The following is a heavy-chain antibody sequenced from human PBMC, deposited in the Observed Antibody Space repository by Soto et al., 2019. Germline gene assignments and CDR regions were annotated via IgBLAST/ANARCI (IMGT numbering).Heavy chain of an antibody. J-gene: IGHJ4*02. CDR1: GGSISSSSYY. Sequence: PSETLSLTCTVSGGSISSSSYYWGWIRQPPGKGLEWIGSIYYSGSTYYNPSLKSRVTISVDTSKNQFSLKLSSVTAADTAVYYCARQDYDILTGYRNNFDYWGQGTLVTVSS. CDR3: ARQDYDILTGYRNNFDY. CDR2: IYYSGST. V-gene: IGHV4-39*01. D-gene: IGHD3-9*01.